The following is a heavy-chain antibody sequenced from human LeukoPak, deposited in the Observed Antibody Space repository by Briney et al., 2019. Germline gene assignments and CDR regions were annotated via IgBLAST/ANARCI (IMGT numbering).Heavy chain of an antibody. J-gene: IGHJ4*02. CDR3: AREILGGFSPGAY. D-gene: IGHD3-10*01. Sequence: SETLFLTCTVSLDSTTSNFWSWVRQPPGKGLEWIGEIHRSGSPNYNPSLQSRVTISIDRSRNQIVLELSSVTAADTAVYYCAREILGGFSPGAYWGQGTLVTVSS. CDR1: LDSTTSNF. CDR2: IHRSGSP. V-gene: IGHV4-4*02.